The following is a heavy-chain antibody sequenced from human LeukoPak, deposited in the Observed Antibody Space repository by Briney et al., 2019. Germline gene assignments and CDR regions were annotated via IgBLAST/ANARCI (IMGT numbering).Heavy chain of an antibody. Sequence: GGSLRLSCAASGFTFSIYWMHWVRQVPGKGLVWVSRIVSDGSSTSYADSVTGRFTVSRDNAKNTLYLQMNSLRVEDTAVYYCGRDSRYCPDVWGQGTTVTVSS. D-gene: IGHD2-15*01. CDR2: IVSDGSST. J-gene: IGHJ6*02. CDR1: GFTFSIYW. CDR3: GRDSRYCPDV. V-gene: IGHV3-74*01.